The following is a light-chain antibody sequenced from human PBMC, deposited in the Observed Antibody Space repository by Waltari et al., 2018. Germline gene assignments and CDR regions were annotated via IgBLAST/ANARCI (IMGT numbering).Light chain of an antibody. CDR2: EVS. V-gene: IGLV2-8*01. Sequence: QSALTQPPSASGSPGQSVTISCAGTSSDVGGYNYVSWYQQHPGNAPNLMIYEVSKRPSVVPDRFSGSESGNTASLTVSGLQAEDEADYYCNSYAGSNTFVFGTGTKVTVL. CDR1: SSDVGGYNY. J-gene: IGLJ1*01. CDR3: NSYAGSNTFV.